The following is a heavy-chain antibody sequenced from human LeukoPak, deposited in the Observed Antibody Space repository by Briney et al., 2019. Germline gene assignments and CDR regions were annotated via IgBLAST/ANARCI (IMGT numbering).Heavy chain of an antibody. J-gene: IGHJ3*02. V-gene: IGHV3-33*01. CDR1: GFTFSTYG. CDR2: IWYDGSNK. CDR3: ARAKDNSGRDGFDI. Sequence: PGGSLRLSCAASGFTFSTYGIHCVRQVPGKGLEWVAVIWYDGSNKYYADSVKGRFTISRDNSKNTLYLQMNSLRAEDTAVYYCARAKDNSGRDGFDIWGQGTMVTVSS. D-gene: IGHD6-19*01.